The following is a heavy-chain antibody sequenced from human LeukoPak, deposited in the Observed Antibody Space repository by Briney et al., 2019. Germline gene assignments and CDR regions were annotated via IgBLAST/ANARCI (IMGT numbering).Heavy chain of an antibody. CDR2: ISSSSSTI. V-gene: IGHV3-48*01. CDR3: ARDSVVVTAIPDWFDP. J-gene: IGHJ5*02. CDR1: GFTFSSYA. Sequence: GGSLRLSCAASGFTFSSYAMHWVRQAPGKGLEWVSYISSSSSTIYYADSVKGRFTISRDNAKNSLYLQMNSLRAEDTAVYYCARDSVVVTAIPDWFDPWGQGTLVTVSS. D-gene: IGHD2-21*02.